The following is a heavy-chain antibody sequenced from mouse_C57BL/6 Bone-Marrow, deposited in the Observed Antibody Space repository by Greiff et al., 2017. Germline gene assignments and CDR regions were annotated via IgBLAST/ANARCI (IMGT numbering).Heavy chain of an antibody. CDR2: IDPSDSET. D-gene: IGHD2-4*01. CDR1: CYTFTSYW. J-gene: IGHJ2*01. V-gene: IGHV1-52*01. CDR3: ARGLRRFDY. Sequence: QVQLQQPGAELVRPGSSVTLSCKASCYTFTSYWLPLVQQRPIQGLEWIGNIDPSDSETHYNPKFKDKSTLTVAKSSSTAYMQLSSLTSKDSAVYDCARGLRRFDYWGQGTTLTVSA.